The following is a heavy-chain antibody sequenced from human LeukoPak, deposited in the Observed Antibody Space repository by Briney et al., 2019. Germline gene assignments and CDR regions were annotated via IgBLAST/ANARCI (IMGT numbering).Heavy chain of an antibody. CDR1: GYSISSGYY. D-gene: IGHD4-17*01. Sequence: SETLSLTCTVSGYSISSGYYWGWIRQPPGKGLEWIGNIYHTGTTYYNPSLKSRVTISVDTSKSHFSLKLSSVTAADTAVYYCARGRGVTTYYYYMDVWGKGTTVTVSS. CDR3: ARGRGVTTYYYYMDV. CDR2: IYHTGTT. V-gene: IGHV4-38-2*02. J-gene: IGHJ6*03.